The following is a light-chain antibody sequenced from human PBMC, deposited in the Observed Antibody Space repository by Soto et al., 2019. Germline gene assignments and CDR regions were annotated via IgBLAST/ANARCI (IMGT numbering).Light chain of an antibody. J-gene: IGKJ1*01. CDR2: GAS. Sequence: EVVMTQSPATLSVSPGERATLSCRASETVATNLAWYQQKPGQAPRLLISGASTRAAGISDRFRGSGSGTEFTLTISSLRSEDSSIYYCQQYFEWPPMPFGQGTKVDIX. CDR3: QQYFEWPPMP. V-gene: IGKV3-15*01. CDR1: ETVATN.